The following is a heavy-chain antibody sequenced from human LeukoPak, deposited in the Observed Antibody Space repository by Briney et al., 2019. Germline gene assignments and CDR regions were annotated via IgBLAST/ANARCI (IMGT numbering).Heavy chain of an antibody. Sequence: PGGSLRLSCAASGFTFSNAWMSWVRQAPGKGLEWVGRIKSRTDGGTTDYAAPVKGKFTISRDDSKNTLYLQMNSLKTEDTAVYYCTRDRAPLDYDFWSGTYYYYGMDVWGQGTTVTVSS. CDR1: GFTFSNAW. V-gene: IGHV3-15*01. J-gene: IGHJ6*02. D-gene: IGHD3-3*01. CDR2: IKSRTDGGTT. CDR3: TRDRAPLDYDFWSGTYYYYGMDV.